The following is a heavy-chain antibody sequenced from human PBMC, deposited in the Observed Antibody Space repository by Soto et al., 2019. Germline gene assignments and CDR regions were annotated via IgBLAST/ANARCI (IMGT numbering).Heavy chain of an antibody. V-gene: IGHV1-69*13. D-gene: IGHD6-6*01. Sequence: SVKVSCKASGGTFSSYAISWVRQAPGQGLEWMGGIIPIFGTANYAQKFQGRVTITADESTSTAYMELSSLRSEDTAVYYCARDLSSIEARSTPDAFDIWGQGTMVTVSS. CDR1: GGTFSSYA. J-gene: IGHJ3*02. CDR2: IIPIFGTA. CDR3: ARDLSSIEARSTPDAFDI.